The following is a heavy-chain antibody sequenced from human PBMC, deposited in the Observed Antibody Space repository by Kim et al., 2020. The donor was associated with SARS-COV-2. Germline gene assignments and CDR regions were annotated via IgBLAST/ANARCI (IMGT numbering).Heavy chain of an antibody. D-gene: IGHD3-16*01. V-gene: IGHV3-13*01. CDR1: GFTFSSYD. Sequence: GGSLRLSCAASGFTFSSYDMHWVRQATGKGLEWVSAIGTAGDTYYPGSVKGRFTISRENAKNSLYLQMNSLRAGDTAVYYCARGSGYTGILTFGLYGMDVWGQGTTVTVSS. CDR2: IGTAGDT. CDR3: ARGSGYTGILTFGLYGMDV. J-gene: IGHJ6*02.